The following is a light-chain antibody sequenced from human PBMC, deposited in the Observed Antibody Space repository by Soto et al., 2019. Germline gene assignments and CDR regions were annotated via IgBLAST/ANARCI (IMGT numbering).Light chain of an antibody. V-gene: IGLV2-8*01. CDR3: SSYAGSNIVV. CDR2: EVS. Sequence: QSVLTQPPPASGSPGQSVTISCTGTSSDVGGYNFVSWYQQHPGKAPKLMIYEVSERPSGVPDRFSGSKSGNTASLTVSGLQAEDEADYYCSSYAGSNIVVFGGGTKVTVL. J-gene: IGLJ2*01. CDR1: SSDVGGYNF.